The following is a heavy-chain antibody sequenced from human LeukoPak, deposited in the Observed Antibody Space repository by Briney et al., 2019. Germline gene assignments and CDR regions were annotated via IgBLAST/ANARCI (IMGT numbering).Heavy chain of an antibody. CDR2: FDPEDGET. D-gene: IGHD3-22*01. Sequence: GASVTVSCKVSGYTLTELSMHWVRQAPGKGLEWMGGFDPEDGETIYAQKFQGRVTMTEDTSTDTAYMELSSLRSEDTAVYYCATWYCYDSSGYYYAWGQGTLVTVSS. J-gene: IGHJ5*02. CDR3: ATWYCYDSSGYYYA. V-gene: IGHV1-24*01. CDR1: GYTLTELS.